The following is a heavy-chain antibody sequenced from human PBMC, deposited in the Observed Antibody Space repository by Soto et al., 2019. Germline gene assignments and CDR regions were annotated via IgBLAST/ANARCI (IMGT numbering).Heavy chain of an antibody. CDR1: GFTFSSYG. CDR3: ARDVLIVSVAGTVGIDY. Sequence: QVQLVESGGGVVQPGRSLRLSCAASGFTFSSYGMHWVRQAPGKGLEWVAVIWYDGSHKYFADSVKGRFTISRDNSKNTLYLQMSSLRAEDTAVYYCARDVLIVSVAGTVGIDYWGQGTLVTVSS. D-gene: IGHD6-19*01. V-gene: IGHV3-33*01. CDR2: IWYDGSHK. J-gene: IGHJ4*02.